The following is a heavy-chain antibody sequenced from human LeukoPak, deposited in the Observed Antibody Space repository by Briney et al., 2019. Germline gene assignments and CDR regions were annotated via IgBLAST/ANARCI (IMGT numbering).Heavy chain of an antibody. CDR3: ARAGSVAGIVNWFDP. CDR1: GFTFSSYS. V-gene: IGHV3-21*01. D-gene: IGHD6-19*01. CDR2: ISSSSPYI. J-gene: IGHJ5*02. Sequence: GGSLRLSCAASGFTFSSYSMNWVRQAPGKGLEWVSSISSSSPYIYYADSVKGRFTISRDNAKNSLYLQMNSLRAEDTAVYYCARAGSVAGIVNWFDPWGQGTLVTVSS.